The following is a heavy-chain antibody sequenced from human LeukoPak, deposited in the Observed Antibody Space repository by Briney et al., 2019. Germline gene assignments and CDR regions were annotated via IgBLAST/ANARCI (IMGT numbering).Heavy chain of an antibody. V-gene: IGHV4-39*07. D-gene: IGHD1-1*01. CDR3: ASDVQGFYYFDY. CDR1: GGSISSSSYY. J-gene: IGHJ4*02. CDR2: IYYSGST. Sequence: SETLSLTCTVSGGSISSSSYYWGWIRQPPGKGLEWIGSIYYSGSTYYNPSLKSRVTISVDTSKNQFSLKLSSETAADTAVYYCASDVQGFYYFDYWGQGTLVTVSS.